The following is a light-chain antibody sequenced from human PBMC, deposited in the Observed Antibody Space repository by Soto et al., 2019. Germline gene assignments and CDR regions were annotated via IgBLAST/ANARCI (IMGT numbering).Light chain of an antibody. Sequence: IQMTQSPSSLSASVGDRVTITCRASQSISSYLNWYQQKPGKAPKLLIYAASSLQSGVPSRFSGSGSGTHFTLTISSLQPEDFATYYCQQHYNTPRTFGQGTKVDIK. CDR2: AAS. V-gene: IGKV1-39*01. J-gene: IGKJ1*01. CDR1: QSISSY. CDR3: QQHYNTPRT.